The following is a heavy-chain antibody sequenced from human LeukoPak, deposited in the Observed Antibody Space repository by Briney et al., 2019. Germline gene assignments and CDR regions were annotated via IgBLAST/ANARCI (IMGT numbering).Heavy chain of an antibody. CDR1: GGSFSGYY. Sequence: PSETLFLTCAVYGGSFSGYYWSWIRQPPGKGLEWIGEINHSGSTNYNASLKSRVTISVDTSKNQFSLKLSSVTAADTAVYYCARGVVVVPAAKSAAGHTAMAYYFDYWGQGTLVTVSS. J-gene: IGHJ4*02. CDR2: INHSGST. CDR3: ARGVVVVPAAKSAAGHTAMAYYFDY. V-gene: IGHV4-34*01. D-gene: IGHD2-2*01.